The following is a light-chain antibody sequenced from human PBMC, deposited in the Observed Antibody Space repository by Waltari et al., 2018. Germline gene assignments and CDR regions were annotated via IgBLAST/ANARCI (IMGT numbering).Light chain of an antibody. CDR2: DDS. V-gene: IGLV3-21*02. J-gene: IGLJ2*01. CDR1: NVGSET. Sequence: SYVLTQPPSVSVAPGQTASITCGGNNVGSETVHWYQREPGQAPVLVVYDDSDRPSGIPERFSGSKSGSMATLTISRDEAGDEADYYCQVWDTTNDHVVFGGGTKLTVL. CDR3: QVWDTTNDHVV.